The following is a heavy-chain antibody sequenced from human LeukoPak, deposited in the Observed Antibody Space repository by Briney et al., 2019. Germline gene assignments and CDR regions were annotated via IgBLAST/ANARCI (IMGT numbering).Heavy chain of an antibody. V-gene: IGHV3-23*01. D-gene: IGHD4-23*01. CDR2: ISDSSDST. Sequence: QAGGSLRLSCAASGFIFSNYAMNWVRQAPGKRLEWVSAISDSSDSTYYADSVKGRFTISRDNSKNTLYLHMNSLRAEDTAVYYCAKELAGIGKGVFVSWGQGTLVTVSS. CDR3: AKELAGIGKGVFVS. CDR1: GFIFSNYA. J-gene: IGHJ4*02.